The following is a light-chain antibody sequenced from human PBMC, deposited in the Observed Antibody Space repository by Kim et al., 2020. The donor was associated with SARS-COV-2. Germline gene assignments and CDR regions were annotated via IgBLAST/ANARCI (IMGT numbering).Light chain of an antibody. Sequence: DIQMTQSPSSLAASVGDRVTISCRASQSIGTYLYWYQQKPGKPPKLLIYAASTLQSGIPSRFSGSGSGTDFTLTISSLQPEDFATYYCQQSHTTPLLTFGGGTKVDIK. J-gene: IGKJ4*01. V-gene: IGKV1-39*01. CDR3: QQSHTTPLLT. CDR1: QSIGTY. CDR2: AAS.